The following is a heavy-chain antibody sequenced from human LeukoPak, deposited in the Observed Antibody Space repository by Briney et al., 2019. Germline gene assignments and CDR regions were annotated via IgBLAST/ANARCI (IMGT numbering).Heavy chain of an antibody. V-gene: IGHV3-11*04. J-gene: IGHJ3*02. Sequence: GGSLRLSCAASGFTFSDYYMSWLRQAPGQGLEWVSYISSSGSTIYYADSVKGRFTISRDNAKNSLYLQMNSLRAEDTAVYYCARGIVGATNGAFDIWGQGTMVTVSS. CDR3: ARGIVGATNGAFDI. D-gene: IGHD1-26*01. CDR1: GFTFSDYY. CDR2: ISSSGSTI.